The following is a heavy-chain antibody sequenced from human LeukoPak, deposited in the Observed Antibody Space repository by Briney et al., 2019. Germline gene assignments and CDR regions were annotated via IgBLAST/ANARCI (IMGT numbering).Heavy chain of an antibody. D-gene: IGHD2-15*01. CDR2: INAGNGNK. Sequence: ASVKVSCKASGYTFTSYAMHWVRQAPGQKVEWMGWINAGNGNKKYSQKFQGRVTITRDTSASTAYMELSSLRSEDTAVYYCARAVVVVAAFDYWGQGTLVTVSS. J-gene: IGHJ4*02. CDR3: ARAVVVVAAFDY. CDR1: GYTFTSYA. V-gene: IGHV1-3*01.